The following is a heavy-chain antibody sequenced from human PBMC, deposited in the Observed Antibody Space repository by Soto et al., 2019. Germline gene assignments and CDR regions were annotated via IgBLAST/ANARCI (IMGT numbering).Heavy chain of an antibody. Sequence: GGSLRLSCAASGFTFSSYAMSWVRQAPGKGLEWVSAISGSGGSTYYADSVKGRFTISRDNSENTLYLQMNSLRAEDTAVYYCAKTPLNYDILTGYSPNWFDPWGQGTLVTVSS. V-gene: IGHV3-23*01. D-gene: IGHD3-9*01. J-gene: IGHJ5*02. CDR2: ISGSGGST. CDR1: GFTFSSYA. CDR3: AKTPLNYDILTGYSPNWFDP.